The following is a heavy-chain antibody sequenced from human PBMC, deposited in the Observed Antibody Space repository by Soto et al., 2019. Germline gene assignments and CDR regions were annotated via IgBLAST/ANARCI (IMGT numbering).Heavy chain of an antibody. D-gene: IGHD3-22*01. CDR3: ARGPSITMIVVVITNLGSFDY. V-gene: IGHV1-2*04. CDR1: GYTFTGYY. J-gene: IGHJ4*02. Sequence: ASVKVSCKASGYTFTGYYMHWVRQAPGQGLEWMGWINPNSVGTNYAQKFQGWVTMTRDTSISTAYMDLSRLRSDDTAVYYCARGPSITMIVVVITNLGSFDYWGQGTLVTVSS. CDR2: INPNSVGT.